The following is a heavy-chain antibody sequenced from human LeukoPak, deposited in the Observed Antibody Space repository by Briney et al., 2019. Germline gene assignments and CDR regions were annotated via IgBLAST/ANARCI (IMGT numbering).Heavy chain of an antibody. CDR3: ARVSGYYDSSGYFDY. D-gene: IGHD3-22*01. V-gene: IGHV1-2*06. CDR1: GYTFSGYY. Sequence: ASVKVSCKASGYTFSGYYIHWVRQAPGQGLEWMGRINPNNGDTNYAQKFQGRVTMTRDTSTSTVYMELSSLRSEDTAVYYCARVSGYYDSSGYFDYWGQGTLVTVSS. J-gene: IGHJ4*02. CDR2: INPNNGDT.